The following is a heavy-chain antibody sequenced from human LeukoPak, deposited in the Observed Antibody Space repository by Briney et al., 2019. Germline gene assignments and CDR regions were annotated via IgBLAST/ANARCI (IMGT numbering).Heavy chain of an antibody. CDR2: ISYDGSNK. CDR3: ARDRVGATYLFDY. J-gene: IGHJ4*01. Sequence: GRSLRLSCAASGFTFSSYAMHWVRQAPGKGLEWVAVISYDGSNKYYADSVKGRFTISRDNSKNTLYLQMNSLRAEDTAVYYCARDRVGATYLFDYWGHGTLVTVSS. V-gene: IGHV3-30-3*01. D-gene: IGHD1-26*01. CDR1: GFTFSSYA.